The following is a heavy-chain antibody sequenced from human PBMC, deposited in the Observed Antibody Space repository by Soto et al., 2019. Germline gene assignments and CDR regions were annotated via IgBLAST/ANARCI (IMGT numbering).Heavy chain of an antibody. Sequence: LRLSCAASGFTFSSYGMSWVRQAPGKGLEWVSVISGGGGGTNYADSVKGRFTISRDNSKNTLYLQMNSLRAEDTAVYYCAKDKHNSGWYSFEDWGQGTLVTVSS. V-gene: IGHV3-23*01. CDR3: AKDKHNSGWYSFED. J-gene: IGHJ4*02. D-gene: IGHD6-19*01. CDR2: ISGGGGGT. CDR1: GFTFSSYG.